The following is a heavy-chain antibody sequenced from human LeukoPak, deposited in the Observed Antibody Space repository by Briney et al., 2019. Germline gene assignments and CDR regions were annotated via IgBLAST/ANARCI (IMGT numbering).Heavy chain of an antibody. D-gene: IGHD4-11*01. J-gene: IGHJ4*02. Sequence: SETLSLTCTVSGGSISSYYWSWVRQPAGKGLEWVGRIYTSGSTNYNPSLKSRVTMSVDTSKNQFSLKLSSVTAADTAVYYCARETYSNYAGYYFDYWGQGTLVTVSS. CDR2: IYTSGST. CDR3: ARETYSNYAGYYFDY. V-gene: IGHV4-4*07. CDR1: GGSISSYY.